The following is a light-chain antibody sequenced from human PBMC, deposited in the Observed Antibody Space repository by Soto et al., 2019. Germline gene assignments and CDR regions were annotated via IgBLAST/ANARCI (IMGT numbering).Light chain of an antibody. CDR1: QSIRKY. CDR3: QQSGDTPPCT. Sequence: DIQMTQSPSSLSASVGDRVIITCRASQSIRKYLNWYQHKPGKVPTLLIYAASSLQSGVPSRFSGSGSGTEFTLTSTSLQPEDFATYYCQQSGDTPPCTFGQGTKVEIK. CDR2: AAS. J-gene: IGKJ1*01. V-gene: IGKV1-39*01.